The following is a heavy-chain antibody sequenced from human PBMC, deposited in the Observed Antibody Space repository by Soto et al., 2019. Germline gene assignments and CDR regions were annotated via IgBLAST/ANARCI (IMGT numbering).Heavy chain of an antibody. J-gene: IGHJ4*02. D-gene: IGHD2-2*01. CDR2: IFYSGST. CDR1: GGSISSSSYY. CDR3: ARVPDY. Sequence: SETLYLTCTVSGGSISSSSYYWGWIRQPPGKGLEWIGSIFYSGSTYYNPSLKSRVTISVDTSKNQFSLKLSSVTAADTAMYYCARVPDYWGQGILVTVSS. V-gene: IGHV4-39*01.